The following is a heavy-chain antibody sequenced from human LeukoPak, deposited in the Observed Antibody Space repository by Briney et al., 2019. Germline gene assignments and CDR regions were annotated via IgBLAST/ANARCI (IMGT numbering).Heavy chain of an antibody. V-gene: IGHV1-18*01. J-gene: IGHJ1*01. CDR2: ISAYNGNT. CDR1: GYTFTSYG. D-gene: IGHD6-13*01. Sequence: AASVKVSCKASGYTFTSYGISWVRQAPGQGLEWMGWISAYNGNTNYAQKLQGRVTMTTDTSTSTAYMELRSLRPDDTAVYYCARDRPIAAAGTRYFQHWGQGTLVTVSS. CDR3: ARDRPIAAAGTRYFQH.